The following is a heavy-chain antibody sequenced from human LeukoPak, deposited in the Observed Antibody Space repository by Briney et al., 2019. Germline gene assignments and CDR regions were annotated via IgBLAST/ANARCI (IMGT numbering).Heavy chain of an antibody. CDR3: ASGDDTSGYYYLFDY. V-gene: IGHV3-30-3*01. CDR1: GFTFSSYA. Sequence: GGSLRLSCAASGFTFSSYAMSWVRQAPGKGLEWVAVISYDGSNKYHADSVKGRFTISRDNSKNTLYLQMNSLTSEDTAVYYCASGDDTSGYYYLFDYWGQGTLVTVSS. D-gene: IGHD3-22*01. CDR2: ISYDGSNK. J-gene: IGHJ4*02.